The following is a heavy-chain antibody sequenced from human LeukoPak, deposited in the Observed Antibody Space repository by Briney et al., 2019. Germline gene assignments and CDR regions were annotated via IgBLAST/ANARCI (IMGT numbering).Heavy chain of an antibody. CDR3: AKDQGYSYYYLDY. D-gene: IGHD5-18*01. J-gene: IGHJ4*02. Sequence: PGGSLRLSCAASVFTFDTHAISWVRQAPGKGLEWVSGINGNGASTYYSDSVKGRFTISRDNSKNTLYLQMSTLRAEDTAVYYCAKDQGYSYYYLDYWGQGTLVTVSS. V-gene: IGHV3-23*01. CDR1: VFTFDTHA. CDR2: INGNGAST.